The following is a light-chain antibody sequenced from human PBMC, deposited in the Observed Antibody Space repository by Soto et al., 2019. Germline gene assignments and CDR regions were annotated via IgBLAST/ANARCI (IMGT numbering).Light chain of an antibody. CDR1: QSISTG. CDR3: QHYSTVWA. J-gene: IGKJ1*01. V-gene: IGKV1-5*01. CDR2: DAS. Sequence: DIQMTQSPSTLSGSVGDRVTITCRASQSISTGLAWYQQKPGKAPNLLIYDASTLESGVPSRFSGSGSGTEFTLTISSLQPDDFATYYCQHYSTVWAFGQGTKVDIK.